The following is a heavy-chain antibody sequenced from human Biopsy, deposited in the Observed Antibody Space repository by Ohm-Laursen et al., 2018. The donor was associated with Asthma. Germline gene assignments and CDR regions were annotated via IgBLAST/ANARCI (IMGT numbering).Heavy chain of an antibody. CDR1: GFMFRSFG. Sequence: SLRLSCAASGFMFRSFGMHWVRQAPGKGLEWVAVISYDGNHRFYEDSVKGRLTISRDNAKNSLYLQMNSLRAEDAAVYYCARTFHFWSPYHAEHYQLWGQGTLVTVSS. CDR2: ISYDGNHR. V-gene: IGHV3-30*03. J-gene: IGHJ1*01. D-gene: IGHD3-3*02. CDR3: ARTFHFWSPYHAEHYQL.